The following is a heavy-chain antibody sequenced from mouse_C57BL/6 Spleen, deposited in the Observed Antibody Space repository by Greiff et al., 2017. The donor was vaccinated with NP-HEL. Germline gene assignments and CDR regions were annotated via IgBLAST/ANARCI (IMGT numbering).Heavy chain of an antibody. J-gene: IGHJ2*01. CDR2: IWSGGST. CDR1: GFSLTSYG. V-gene: IGHV2-2*01. D-gene: IGHD2-3*01. Sequence: VMLVESGPGLVQPSQSLSITCTVSGFSLTSYGVHWVRQSPGKGLEWLGVIWSGGSTDYNAAFISRLSISKDNSKSQVFFKMNSLQADDTAIYYCARNDDGSFDYWGQGTTLTVSS. CDR3: ARNDDGSFDY.